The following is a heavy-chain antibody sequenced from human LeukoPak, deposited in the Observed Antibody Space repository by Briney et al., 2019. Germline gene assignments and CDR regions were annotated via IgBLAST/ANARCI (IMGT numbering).Heavy chain of an antibody. J-gene: IGHJ4*02. CDR2: IDRSGSN. CDR3: ARDHATSSSWYGHAY. V-gene: IGHV4-34*01. D-gene: IGHD6-13*01. Sequence: LETLSLTCAVYGGALSGYSWSWIRQPPGKGLEWIGEIDRSGSNNYNPSLKSRVTVSLDTSKNQFSLKLSSVTAADTAVYYCARDHATSSSWYGHAYWGQGTLVTVSS. CDR1: GGALSGYS.